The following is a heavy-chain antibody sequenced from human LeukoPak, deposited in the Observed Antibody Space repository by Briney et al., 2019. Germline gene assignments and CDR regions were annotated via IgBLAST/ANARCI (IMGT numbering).Heavy chain of an antibody. Sequence: SETLSLTCAVYGGSFSGYYWSWIRQPPGKGLEWIGEINHSGSTNYNPSLKSRVTISVDTSKNQFSLKLSSVTAADTAVYYCERASLTSGSFFDYWGQGTQVTVSS. CDR1: GGSFSGYY. D-gene: IGHD1-26*01. CDR3: ERASLTSGSFFDY. V-gene: IGHV4-34*01. CDR2: INHSGST. J-gene: IGHJ4*02.